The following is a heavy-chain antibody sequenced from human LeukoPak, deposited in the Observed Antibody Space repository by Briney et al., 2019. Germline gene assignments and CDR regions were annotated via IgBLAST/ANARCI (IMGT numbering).Heavy chain of an antibody. CDR1: GGSISSSSYY. V-gene: IGHV4-39*07. CDR2: SYYSGST. Sequence: SETLSLTCTGSGGSISSSSYYWGWIRQPPRKGLEWIGSSYYSGSTYYNPSLKSRVTISVDTSKNQFSLKLSSVTAADTAVYYCARGVGEQQLVRVRLLAAGTPHYFDYWGQGTLVTVSS. CDR3: ARGVGEQQLVRVRLLAAGTPHYFDY. D-gene: IGHD6-13*01. J-gene: IGHJ4*02.